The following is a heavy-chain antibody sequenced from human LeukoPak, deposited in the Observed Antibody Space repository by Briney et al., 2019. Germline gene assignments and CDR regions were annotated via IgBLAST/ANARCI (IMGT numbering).Heavy chain of an antibody. Sequence: PSETLSLTCTVSGGSISTYYWSWIRQPPGKGLEWIEYIYSSGSTNYNPSLNSRVTISIDTFKNQFSLKLSSVTAADKAVYYCARYSNYGDYYYYYMDVWGKGTTVTVSS. V-gene: IGHV4-59*01. CDR3: ARYSNYGDYYYYYMDV. CDR1: GGSISTYY. D-gene: IGHD4-11*01. CDR2: IYSSGST. J-gene: IGHJ6*03.